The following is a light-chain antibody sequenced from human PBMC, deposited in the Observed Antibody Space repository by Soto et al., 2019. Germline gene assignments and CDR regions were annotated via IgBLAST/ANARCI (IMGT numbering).Light chain of an antibody. Sequence: EIVLTQSPATLSLSPGERATLSCRASRSVGTFLAWYQQKPGQAPRLLIYDASNRATGIPARFSGSGSGTDFTLTISSLEPEDFAVYYCQQRSNWPLTFGGGTKVDI. V-gene: IGKV3-11*01. J-gene: IGKJ4*01. CDR3: QQRSNWPLT. CDR1: RSVGTF. CDR2: DAS.